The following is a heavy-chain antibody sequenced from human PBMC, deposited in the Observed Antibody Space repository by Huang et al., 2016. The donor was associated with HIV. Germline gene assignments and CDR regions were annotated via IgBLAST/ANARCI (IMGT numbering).Heavy chain of an antibody. Sequence: QVQLVESGGGVVQPGRSLRISCAASGFTFSSYGMHWVRQAPGKGLEWVAVISYDGKTKYYADSVKGRFSISRDNSKTTVYLQLNSLRVEDTAMYYCAKGGSAAAVLDFWGQGTLVTVSS. D-gene: IGHD6-13*01. J-gene: IGHJ4*02. CDR2: ISYDGKTK. V-gene: IGHV3-30*18. CDR1: GFTFSSYG. CDR3: AKGGSAAAVLDF.